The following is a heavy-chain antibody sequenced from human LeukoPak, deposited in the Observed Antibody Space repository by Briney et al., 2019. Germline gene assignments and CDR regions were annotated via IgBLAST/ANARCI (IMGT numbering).Heavy chain of an antibody. CDR2: ISNTGTTI. CDR3: AKESLTPPAAIPFLDY. V-gene: IGHV3-11*04. Sequence: GGSLRLSCAASGFTFSDYYMSWIRQAPGKGLEWVSYISNTGTTIYSADSVKGRFTISRDNAKNSLYLQMNSLRAEDTAVYYCAKESLTPPAAIPFLDYWGQGTLVTVSS. CDR1: GFTFSDYY. D-gene: IGHD2-2*01. J-gene: IGHJ4*02.